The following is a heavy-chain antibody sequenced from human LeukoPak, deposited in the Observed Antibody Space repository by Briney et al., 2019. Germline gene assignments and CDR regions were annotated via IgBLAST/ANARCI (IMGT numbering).Heavy chain of an antibody. CDR2: IKQDGSKK. CDR1: GFPFSSYW. V-gene: IGHV3-7*04. D-gene: IGHD5-24*01. J-gene: IGHJ4*02. CDR3: TRVGYIDEGIDY. Sequence: GGSLRLSCVASGFPFSSYWMTWVRRAPGEGLEWVANIKQDGSKKSYVDSVKGRFTISRDKAKNSLYLQMNSLRAEDTAIYYCTRVGYIDEGIDYWGQGTLVTVSS.